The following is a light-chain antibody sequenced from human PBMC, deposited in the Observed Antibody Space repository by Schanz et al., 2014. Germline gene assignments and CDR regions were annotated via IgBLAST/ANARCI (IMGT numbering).Light chain of an antibody. CDR3: GSYAGNINWV. CDR1: SSDVGDYNY. J-gene: IGLJ3*02. Sequence: QSALTQPPSASGSPGQSVTISCTGTSSDVGDYNYVSWYQQHPGKAPKLMIYEVSKRPSGVPDRFSGSKSDNTASLTVSGLQVEDEADYYCGSYAGNINWVFGGGTKLTVL. CDR2: EVS. V-gene: IGLV2-8*01.